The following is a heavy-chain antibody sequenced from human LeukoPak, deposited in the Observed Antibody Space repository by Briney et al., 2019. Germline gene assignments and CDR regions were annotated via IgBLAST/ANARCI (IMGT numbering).Heavy chain of an antibody. V-gene: IGHV4-34*01. CDR1: GGSFSGYY. CDR2: INHSGST. D-gene: IGHD2-2*01. J-gene: IGHJ1*01. CDR3: ARGRYGSSTSCYLPAEYFQH. Sequence: SETLSLTCAVCGGSFSGYYWSWIRQPPGKGLEWIGEINHSGSTNYNPSLKSRVTISVDTSKNQFSLKLSSVTAADTAVYYCARGRYGSSTSCYLPAEYFQHWGQGTLVTVSS.